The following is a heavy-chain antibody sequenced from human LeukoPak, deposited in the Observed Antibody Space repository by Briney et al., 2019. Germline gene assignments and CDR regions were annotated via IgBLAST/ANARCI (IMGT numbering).Heavy chain of an antibody. D-gene: IGHD3-22*01. CDR1: GYTLTKLS. CDR2: FDPEDGET. V-gene: IGHV1-24*01. CDR3: AAAGCGYDY. Sequence: ASVKVSCKVSGYTLTKLSMHWVRQAPGKGLEWMGGFDPEDGETIYAQKFQGRVTMTKDTSTDTAYMELSSLRSEDTAVYYCAAAGCGYDYWGQGTLVTVSS. J-gene: IGHJ4*02.